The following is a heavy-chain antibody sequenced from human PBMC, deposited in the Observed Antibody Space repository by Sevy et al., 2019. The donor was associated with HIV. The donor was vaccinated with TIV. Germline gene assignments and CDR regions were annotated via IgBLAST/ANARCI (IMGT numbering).Heavy chain of an antibody. CDR3: ARVARRYYGSGSYYNGVDFDY. CDR1: GGSFSGYY. D-gene: IGHD3-10*01. V-gene: IGHV4-34*01. CDR2: INHSGST. J-gene: IGHJ4*02. Sequence: SETLSLTCAVYGGSFSGYYWSWIRQPPGKGLEWIGEINHSGSTNYNPSLKSRVTISVDTSKNQFSLKLSSVTAADTAMYYCARVARRYYGSGSYYNGVDFDYWGQGTLVTVSS.